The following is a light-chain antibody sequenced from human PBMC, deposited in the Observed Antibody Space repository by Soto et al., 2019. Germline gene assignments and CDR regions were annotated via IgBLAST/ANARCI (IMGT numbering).Light chain of an antibody. CDR3: QQTYNTPA. Sequence: DIQMTQSPSSLSASVGDTVTLTCRASQSVDNYLKWYQQKPGKAPGLLIYAASTLQSGVPSRFSGSASGSWADFTLTISGLQPEDSAVYYCQQTYNTPAFGGGTKVDI. CDR1: QSVDNY. V-gene: IGKV1-39*01. J-gene: IGKJ4*01. CDR2: AAS.